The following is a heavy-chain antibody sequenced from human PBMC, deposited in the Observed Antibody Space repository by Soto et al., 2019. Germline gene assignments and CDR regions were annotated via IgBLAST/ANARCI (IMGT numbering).Heavy chain of an antibody. CDR1: GITFTKYA. D-gene: IGHD4-17*01. CDR3: VGDYGGLEGFYI. V-gene: IGHV3-23*01. J-gene: IGHJ3*02. CDR2: ISGSGSGT. Sequence: EVQLLESGGGLVQPGGSLRLSCAASGITFTKYAMAWVRQAPEKGLEWVSGISGSGSGTYYADSVKGRFTISRDNSKNTLFLQMNSLRAEDTAKYYCVGDYGGLEGFYIWGQGTMVTVSS.